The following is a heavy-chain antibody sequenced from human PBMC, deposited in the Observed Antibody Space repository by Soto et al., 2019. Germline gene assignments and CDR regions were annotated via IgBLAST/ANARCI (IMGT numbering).Heavy chain of an antibody. D-gene: IGHD3-10*01. V-gene: IGHV1-8*01. CDR1: GYTFTSYD. CDR2: MKPNNGNT. J-gene: IGHJ1*01. CDR3: ARSPRNDYALGSYSYFRH. Sequence: QVQLVQSGAEVKKPGASVKVSCKASGYTFTSYDISWVRQATGQGLEWMGWMKPNNGNTDYAPKFQGRVTMTMNTSIGTAYMELSSLRSEDTAVYYCARSPRNDYALGSYSYFRHWGQGTLVTVSS.